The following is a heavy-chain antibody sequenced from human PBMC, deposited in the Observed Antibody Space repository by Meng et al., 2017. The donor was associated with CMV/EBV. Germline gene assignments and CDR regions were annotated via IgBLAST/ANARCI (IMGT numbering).Heavy chain of an antibody. D-gene: IGHD5-12*01. J-gene: IGHJ6*02. Sequence: SVKVSCKASGYTFTGYYMHWVRQAPGQGLEWMGGIIPILGIANYAQKFQGRVTITADKSTSTAYMELSSLRSEDTAVYYCAASSIPGYSGPDYYYGMDVWGQGTTVTVSS. CDR3: AASSIPGYSGPDYYYGMDV. CDR1: GYTFTGYY. CDR2: IIPILGIA. V-gene: IGHV1-69*10.